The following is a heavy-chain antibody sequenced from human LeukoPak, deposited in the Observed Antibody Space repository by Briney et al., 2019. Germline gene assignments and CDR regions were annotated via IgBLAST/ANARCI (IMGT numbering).Heavy chain of an antibody. CDR1: GFTFSSYW. CDR2: INTDGSST. CDR3: TRDLMDYDVSTGLHHYYMDV. Sequence: GGSLRLSCAASGFTFSSYWMHWVRQAPGKGLVWVSRINTDGSSTSYADSVKGRFTISRDNAKNTLYLQMNTLRVEDAAVYYCTRDLMDYDVSTGLHHYYMDVWGQGTTVTVSS. J-gene: IGHJ6*02. D-gene: IGHD3-9*01. V-gene: IGHV3-74*01.